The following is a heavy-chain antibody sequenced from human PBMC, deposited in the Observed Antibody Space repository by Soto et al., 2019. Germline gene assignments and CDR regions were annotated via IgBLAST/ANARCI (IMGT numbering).Heavy chain of an antibody. CDR1: IYTFTCYY. V-gene: IGHV1-2*02. CDR2: IDPNSGGT. D-gene: IGHD1-26*01. J-gene: IGHJ4*02. Sequence: GXSVKVSCKASIYTFTCYYMHWVRQAPGQGLEWMGWIDPNSGGTDYAQKFQGRVTMTRDTSISTAYMELSRLRLDDTAVYYCARVMSGSYLGHGYYFDYWGQGTLVTVS. CDR3: ARVMSGSYLGHGYYFDY.